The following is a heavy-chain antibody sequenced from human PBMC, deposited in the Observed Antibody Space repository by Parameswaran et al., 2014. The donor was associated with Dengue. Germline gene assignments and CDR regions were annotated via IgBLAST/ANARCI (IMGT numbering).Heavy chain of an antibody. CDR3: ARSYSSSWYGWFDP. CDR2: IYPGDSDT. Sequence: PGASREGLLQGFWIQLYQLLGSAGCGQMPGKGLEWMGIIYPGDSDTRYSPSFQGQVTISADKSISTAYLQWSSLKASDTAMYYCARSYSSSWYGWFDPWGQGTLVTVSS. V-gene: IGHV5-51*01. D-gene: IGHD6-13*01. CDR1: IQLYQLL. J-gene: IGHJ5*02.